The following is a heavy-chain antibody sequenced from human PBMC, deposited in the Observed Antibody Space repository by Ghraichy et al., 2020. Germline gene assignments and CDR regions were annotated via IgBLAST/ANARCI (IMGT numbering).Heavy chain of an antibody. V-gene: IGHV3-48*02. CDR1: GFTFNDYN. CDR3: ARTQGTITMTGTSFDS. CDR2: ITSSGTTM. Sequence: ESLNISCAASGFTFNDYNMNWVRQAPGKGLEWVSYITSSGTTMFYADSMKGRFTISRDNAKNSLYLQMNSLRDEDTAVYYCARTQGTITMTGTSFDSWGQGTLVTVSS. D-gene: IGHD3-22*01. J-gene: IGHJ4*02.